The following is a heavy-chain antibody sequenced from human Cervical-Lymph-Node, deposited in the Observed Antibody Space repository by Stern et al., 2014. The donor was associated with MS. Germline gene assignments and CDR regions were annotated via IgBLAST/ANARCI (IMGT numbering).Heavy chain of an antibody. J-gene: IGHJ5*02. Sequence: QVTLKESGPVLVKSTETLTLTCTVSGFSLRKAGMGVSWIRQPPGQALEWLAHIFPNDEKSYRTSLKSRLTIPKDTSKSQVVLTMTNMDPLDTATYYCDRTLLLLFGDFSSRWFDPWGQGTLVTVSS. D-gene: IGHD2-21*01. CDR2: IFPNDEK. V-gene: IGHV2-26*01. CDR3: DRTLLLLFGDFSSRWFDP. CDR1: GFSLRKAGMG.